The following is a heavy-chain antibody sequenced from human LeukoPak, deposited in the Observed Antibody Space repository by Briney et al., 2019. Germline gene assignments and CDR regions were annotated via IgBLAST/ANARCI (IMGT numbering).Heavy chain of an antibody. CDR2: IYHSGST. J-gene: IGHJ4*02. CDR1: GDSISSSNW. Sequence: SGTLSLTCAVSGDSISSSNWWSWVRQPPGKGLEWIGEIYHSGSTNYNPSLKSRVTISVDTSKNQFSLKLSSVTAADTAVYYCATTSYYYDSPDYWGQGTLVTVSS. V-gene: IGHV4-4*02. D-gene: IGHD3-22*01. CDR3: ATTSYYYDSPDY.